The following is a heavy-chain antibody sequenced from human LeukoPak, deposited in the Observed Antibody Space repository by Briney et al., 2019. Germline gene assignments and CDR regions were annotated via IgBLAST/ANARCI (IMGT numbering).Heavy chain of an antibody. D-gene: IGHD3-22*01. CDR3: ARVNYYDSSGYYWRYFDY. V-gene: IGHV1-2*02. CDR2: INPNSGGT. Sequence: ASVKVSCKASGYTFTGYFMHWVRQAPGQGLEWMGWINPNSGGTNYAQRFQGRVTMTRDTSISTAYMELSRLRSDDTAVYYCARVNYYDSSGYYWRYFDYWGQGTLVTVSS. J-gene: IGHJ4*02. CDR1: GYTFTGYF.